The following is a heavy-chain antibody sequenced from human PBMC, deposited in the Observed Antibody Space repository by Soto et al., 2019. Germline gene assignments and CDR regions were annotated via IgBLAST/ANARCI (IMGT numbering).Heavy chain of an antibody. CDR3: AKEYYGDYYFDY. CDR2: ISYDGSNK. Sequence: GGSLRLSCAASGFTFSSYGMHWVRQAPGKGLEWVAVISYDGSNKYYADSVKGRFTISRDNSKNTLYLQMNSLRAEDTAVYYCAKEYYGDYYFDYWGQGTLVTVSS. CDR1: GFTFSSYG. V-gene: IGHV3-30*18. J-gene: IGHJ4*02. D-gene: IGHD4-17*01.